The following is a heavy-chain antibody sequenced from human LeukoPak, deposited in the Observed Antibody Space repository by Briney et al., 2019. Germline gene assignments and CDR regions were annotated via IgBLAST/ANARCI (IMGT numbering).Heavy chain of an antibody. CDR3: ARHDIGVAVAGSFDC. J-gene: IGHJ4*02. V-gene: IGHV4-39*01. CDR1: GGSITISSYY. CDR2: IYYSGST. Sequence: SETLSLTCTVSGGSITISSYYWGWIRQPPGKGLEWIGSIYYSGSTYYNPSLKSRVTISVDTSKNQFSLKLSSVTAADTAIYYCARHDIGVAVAGSFDCWGQGTVVTVSS. D-gene: IGHD6-19*01.